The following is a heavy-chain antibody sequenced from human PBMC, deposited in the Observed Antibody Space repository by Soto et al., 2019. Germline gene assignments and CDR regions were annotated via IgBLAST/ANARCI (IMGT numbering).Heavy chain of an antibody. CDR1: GGPISSGGCF. CDR2: IYYKGST. J-gene: IGHJ5*02. Sequence: TLSLTCTVSGGPISSGGCFWSWIRQLPGKGLEWIGYIYYKGSTDYNPSLKSRVTISVDTSQNQFSLKLSSVTAADTAVYYCARRLWSGESLWFDPWGQGSLVTVSS. V-gene: IGHV4-31*03. CDR3: ARRLWSGESLWFDP. D-gene: IGHD3-10*01.